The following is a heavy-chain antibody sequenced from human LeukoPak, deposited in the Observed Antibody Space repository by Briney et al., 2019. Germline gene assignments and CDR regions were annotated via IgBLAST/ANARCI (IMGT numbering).Heavy chain of an antibody. CDR3: AVGLGTFDY. J-gene: IGHJ4*02. CDR1: GYSISSGYY. V-gene: IGHV4-38-2*01. Sequence: PSETLSLTCAVSGYSISSGYYWGWIRQPPGKGLEWIGSIYHSGSTYYNPSLKSRVTISVDTSKNQFSLKLSSVTAADTAVYYCAVGLGTFDYWGQGTLVTVSS. D-gene: IGHD7-27*01. CDR2: IYHSGST.